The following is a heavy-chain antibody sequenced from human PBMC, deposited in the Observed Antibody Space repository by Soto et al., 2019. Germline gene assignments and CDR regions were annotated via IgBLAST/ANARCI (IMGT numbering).Heavy chain of an antibody. CDR1: GVTFSSYG. J-gene: IGHJ4*02. D-gene: IGHD3-10*01. CDR3: ASGGSGSYYSLSYC. CDR2: IWYDGSNK. V-gene: IGHV3-33*01. Sequence: PGGSLRLSCAASGVTFSSYGMHWVRQAPGKGLEWVAVIWYDGSNKYYADSVKGRFTISRDNSKNTLYLQMNSLRAEDTAVYYCASGGSGSYYSLSYCWGQGTLVTVPS.